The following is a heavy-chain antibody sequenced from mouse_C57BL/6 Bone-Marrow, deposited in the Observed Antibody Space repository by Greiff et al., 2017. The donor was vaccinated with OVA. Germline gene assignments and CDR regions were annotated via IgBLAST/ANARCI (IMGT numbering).Heavy chain of an antibody. CDR1: GYTFTSYW. J-gene: IGHJ1*03. D-gene: IGHD1-1*01. CDR3: ARRYYGSSYWYFDV. V-gene: IGHV1-55*01. CDR2: IYPGSGST. Sequence: QVQLQQPGAELVKPGASVKMSCKASGYTFTSYWITWVKQRPGQGLEWIGDIYPGSGSTNYNVKFKSKATLTVDTSSSTAYMQLSSLTSEDSAFYYCARRYYGSSYWYFDVWGTGTTVTVSS.